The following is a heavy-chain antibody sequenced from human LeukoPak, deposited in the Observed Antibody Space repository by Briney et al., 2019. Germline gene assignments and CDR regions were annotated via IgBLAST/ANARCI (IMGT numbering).Heavy chain of an antibody. CDR1: GFTFSSYA. Sequence: GGSLRLSCAASGFTFSSYAMSWVRQAPGKGLEWVSLISGNGVGTYYADSVKGRFTISRDNSKNTVYLQMNSLRAEDTAVYYCAKRNGGDSGAFDYWGQGTLVTVSS. CDR3: AKRNGGDSGAFDY. D-gene: IGHD4-23*01. CDR2: ISGNGVGT. V-gene: IGHV3-23*01. J-gene: IGHJ4*02.